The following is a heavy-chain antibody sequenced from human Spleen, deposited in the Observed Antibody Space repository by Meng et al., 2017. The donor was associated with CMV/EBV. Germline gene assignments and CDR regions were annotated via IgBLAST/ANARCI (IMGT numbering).Heavy chain of an antibody. D-gene: IGHD3-3*01. V-gene: IGHV1-18*01. CDR3: ARDATRRDFWSGYYNY. J-gene: IGHJ4*02. Sequence: ASVKVSCKASGYTFTSYGISWVRQAPGQGLEWMGWISAYNGNTNYAQKLQGRVTMTTDTSTSTAYMELRSLRSDDTAVYYRARDATRRDFWSGYYNYWGQGTLVTVSS. CDR1: GYTFTSYG. CDR2: ISAYNGNT.